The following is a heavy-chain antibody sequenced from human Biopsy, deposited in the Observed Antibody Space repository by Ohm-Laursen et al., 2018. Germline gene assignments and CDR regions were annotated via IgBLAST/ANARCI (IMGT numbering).Heavy chain of an antibody. Sequence: SLRLSCAASGFIFSNYWMHWVRQAPGKGLEWVSRFNSDGTDTTYADSVKGRFTISRDNAKNTLYLQMNSLRVEDTAVYYCAKAGRGYIDYWGQGTLVIVSS. CDR3: AKAGRGYIDY. J-gene: IGHJ4*02. CDR1: GFIFSNYW. CDR2: FNSDGTDT. D-gene: IGHD5-18*01. V-gene: IGHV3-74*01.